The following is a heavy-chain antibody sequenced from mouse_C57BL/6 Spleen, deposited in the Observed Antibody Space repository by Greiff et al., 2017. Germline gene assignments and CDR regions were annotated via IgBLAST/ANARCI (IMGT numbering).Heavy chain of an antibody. CDR3: TSTYYSNVDWYFDV. CDR2: IDPETGGT. D-gene: IGHD2-5*01. Sequence: VQLQQPGAELVRPGSSVKLSCKASGYTFTSYWMHWVKQRPIQGLEWIGAIDPETGGTAYNQKFKGKAILTADKSSSTAYMELRSLTSEDSAVYYCTSTYYSNVDWYFDVWGTGTTVTVSS. CDR1: GYTFTSYW. V-gene: IGHV1-15*01. J-gene: IGHJ1*03.